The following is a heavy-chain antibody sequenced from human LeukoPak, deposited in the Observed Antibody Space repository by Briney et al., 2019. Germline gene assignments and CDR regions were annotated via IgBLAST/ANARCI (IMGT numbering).Heavy chain of an antibody. V-gene: IGHV4-30-4*08. CDR3: ARVWLRYTFDY. Sequence: SQTLSLTCTVSGGSISSGDYYWSWIRQPPGKGLEWIGYIYYSGSTYYNPSLKSRVTISVDTSKNQFPLKLSSVTAADTAVYYCARVWLRYTFDYWGQGTLVTVSS. CDR1: GGSISSGDYY. CDR2: IYYSGST. J-gene: IGHJ4*02. D-gene: IGHD5-12*01.